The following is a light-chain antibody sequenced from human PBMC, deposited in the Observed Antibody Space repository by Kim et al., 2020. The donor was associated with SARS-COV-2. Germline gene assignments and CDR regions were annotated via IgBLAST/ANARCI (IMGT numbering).Light chain of an antibody. J-gene: IGKJ5*01. CDR3: QQYNNWPPIT. Sequence: SPGERATLSCRASQGVSSYLAWYQQKPGQAPRLLIYGASTRATGIPARFSGSGSGTEFTLTISSLQSEDFAVYYCQQYNNWPPITFGQGTRLEIK. V-gene: IGKV3-15*01. CDR2: GAS. CDR1: QGVSSY.